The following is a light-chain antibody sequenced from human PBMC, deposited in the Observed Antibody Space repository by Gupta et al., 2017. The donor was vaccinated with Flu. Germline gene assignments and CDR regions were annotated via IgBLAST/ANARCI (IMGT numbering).Light chain of an antibody. V-gene: IGKV3-11*01. J-gene: IGKJ1*01. CDR3: QQRTNWLWT. CDR2: DAS. CDR1: QSIGTS. Sequence: PATLSLSPGERATLSCRASQSIGTSVAGDQQKPGQAARHLSYDASNRATGIPARFSGGGSGTDFTLTISSLEPEDFVVYYCQQRTNWLWTFGQGTKVEI.